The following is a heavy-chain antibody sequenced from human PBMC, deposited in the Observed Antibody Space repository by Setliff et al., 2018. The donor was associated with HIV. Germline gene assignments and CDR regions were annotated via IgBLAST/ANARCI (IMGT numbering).Heavy chain of an antibody. CDR2: INHSGRT. CDR1: GESFSGFY. Sequence: SETLSLTCAVYGESFSGFYWSWIRQSPGKGLEWIGEINHSGRTKYSPSLRSRVSISVDTSKTQFSLKLRSVTAADTAVYYCARIGSGWSVGWFDPWGQGTLVTVSS. J-gene: IGHJ5*02. V-gene: IGHV4-34*01. CDR3: ARIGSGWSVGWFDP. D-gene: IGHD6-13*01.